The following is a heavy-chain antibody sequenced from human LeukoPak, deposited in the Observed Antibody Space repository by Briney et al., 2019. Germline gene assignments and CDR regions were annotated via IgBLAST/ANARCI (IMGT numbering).Heavy chain of an antibody. CDR3: ARSRYSGYDELDY. J-gene: IGHJ4*02. Sequence: SQTLSLTCAISGDSVSSNSAAWNCIRQSPSRGLECLGRTYYRSKWYNDYAVSVKSRITINPDTSKNQFSLQLNSVTPEDTAVYYCARSRYSGYDELDYWGQGTLVTVSS. V-gene: IGHV6-1*01. D-gene: IGHD5-12*01. CDR2: TYYRSKWYN. CDR1: GDSVSSNSAA.